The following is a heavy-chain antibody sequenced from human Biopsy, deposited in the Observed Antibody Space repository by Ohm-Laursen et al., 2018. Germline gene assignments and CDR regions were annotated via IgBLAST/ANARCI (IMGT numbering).Heavy chain of an antibody. CDR2: IHYSGST. CDR3: ARATNSTGWPYYYFYGMDV. CDR1: GGSISSDY. J-gene: IGHJ6*02. D-gene: IGHD2/OR15-2a*01. Sequence: SETLSLTCTVSGGSISSDYWSWIRQTPGKGLERIGYIHYSGSTNYNPSLKSRVTISVDTSKNQFSLRLNSVTAADTAVYYCARATNSTGWPYYYFYGMDVWGQGATVTVSS. V-gene: IGHV4-59*01.